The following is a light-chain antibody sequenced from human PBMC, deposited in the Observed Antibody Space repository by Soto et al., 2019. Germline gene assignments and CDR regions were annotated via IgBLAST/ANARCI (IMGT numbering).Light chain of an antibody. CDR2: DAS. CDR3: QQRSDWPST. V-gene: IGKV3-11*01. CDR1: QSVSSY. J-gene: IGKJ4*01. Sequence: EIVLTQSPATLSLSPGERATLSCRASQSVSSYLAWYQQKPGQAPRLLIYDASNRATVIPARFSVSGSGTDFTLTLSSLEPDDFAVYCCQQRSDWPSTFGGGTKVQIK.